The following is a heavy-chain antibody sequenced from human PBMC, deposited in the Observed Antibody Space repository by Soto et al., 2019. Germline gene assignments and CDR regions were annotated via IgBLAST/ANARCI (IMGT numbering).Heavy chain of an antibody. D-gene: IGHD6-19*01. J-gene: IGHJ6*02. CDR3: AREWQWLVRDYYYGMDV. V-gene: IGHV1-8*01. CDR2: MNPNSGNT. Sequence: ASVKVSCKASGYTFTSYDTNWVRQATGQGLEWMGWMNPNSGNTGYAQKFQGSVTMTRNTSISTAYMELSSLRSEDTAVYYCAREWQWLVRDYYYGMDVWGQGTTVTVSS. CDR1: GYTFTSYD.